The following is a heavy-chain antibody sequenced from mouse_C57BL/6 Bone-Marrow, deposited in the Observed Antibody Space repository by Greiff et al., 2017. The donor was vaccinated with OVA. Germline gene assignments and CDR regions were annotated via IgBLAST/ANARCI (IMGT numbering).Heavy chain of an antibody. CDR1: GYTFTSYW. V-gene: IGHV1-61*01. J-gene: IGHJ2*01. CDR2: IYPSDSET. D-gene: IGHD4-1*01. CDR3: ATLNWVFDY. Sequence: QVQLQQPGAELVRPGSSVKLSCKASGYTFTSYWMDWVKQRPGQGLEWIGNIYPSDSETHYNQKFKDKATLTVDKSSSTAYMQPCSLTAEDSAVYYSATLNWVFDYWGQGTTLTVSS.